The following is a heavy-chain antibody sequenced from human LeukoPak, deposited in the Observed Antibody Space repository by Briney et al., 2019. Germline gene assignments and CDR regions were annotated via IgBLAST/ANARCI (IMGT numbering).Heavy chain of an antibody. CDR3: ARHQAYNTFDP. CDR1: GGSISSYY. J-gene: IGHJ5*02. V-gene: IGHV4-59*08. D-gene: IGHD1-14*01. CDR2: IYYSGST. Sequence: SETLSLTCTVSGGSISSYYWSWIRQPPGKGLEWIGYIYYSGSTNYNPSLKSRVTISVDTSKNHYSLKLSSVTAADTAVYYCARHQAYNTFDPWGQGTLVTVSS.